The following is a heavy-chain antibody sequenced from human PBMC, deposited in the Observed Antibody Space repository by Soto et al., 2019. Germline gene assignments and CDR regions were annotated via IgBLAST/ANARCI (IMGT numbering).Heavy chain of an antibody. D-gene: IGHD2-15*01. Sequence: QITLKESGPTLVKPTQTLTLTCTFSGFSLSTSGVGVGWIRQPPGKALEWLALSYWDDDKRYSPSLKSRLNITKDTCKNQVVLTMTNMVPVDTATYYCAHRPSYCSGGSCYSGFDYWGQGTLVTVSS. V-gene: IGHV2-5*02. CDR2: SYWDDDK. J-gene: IGHJ4*02. CDR1: GFSLSTSGVG. CDR3: AHRPSYCSGGSCYSGFDY.